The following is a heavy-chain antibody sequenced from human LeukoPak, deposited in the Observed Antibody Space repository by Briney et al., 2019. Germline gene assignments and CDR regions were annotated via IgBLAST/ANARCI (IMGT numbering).Heavy chain of an antibody. CDR3: AKDKEGIVVVVAATQGFDY. CDR2: ISGSGGST. V-gene: IGHV3-23*01. J-gene: IGHJ4*02. CDR1: GFTFSSYA. D-gene: IGHD2-15*01. Sequence: HPGGSLRLSCAASGFTFSSYAMSWVRQAPGKGLEWVSAISGSGGSTYYADSVKGRFTISRDNSKNTLYLQMNRLRAEDTAVYNCAKDKEGIVVVVAATQGFDYWGQGTLVTVSS.